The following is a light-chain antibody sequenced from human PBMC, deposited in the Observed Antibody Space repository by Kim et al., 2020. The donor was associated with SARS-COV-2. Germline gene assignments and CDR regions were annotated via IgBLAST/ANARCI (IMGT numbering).Light chain of an antibody. CDR1: SSNIGSNT. V-gene: IGLV1-44*01. CDR2: NNN. J-gene: IGLJ3*02. CDR3: ATWDGRFNGWV. Sequence: ELTQPPSASGTPGQRVTISCSGSSSNIGSNTVNWYQQLPGTAPQLLIYNNNQRPSGVPDRFSGSKSGTSASLAISGLQSQDEADYYCATWDGRFNGWVFGGGTQLTVL.